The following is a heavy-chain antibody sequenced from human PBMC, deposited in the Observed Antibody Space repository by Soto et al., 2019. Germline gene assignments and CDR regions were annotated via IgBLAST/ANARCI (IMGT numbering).Heavy chain of an antibody. CDR3: ASAAVTGTAGLDF. CDR2: INPNSGGT. D-gene: IGHD6-19*01. CDR1: GYTFSGFY. Sequence: GASVKVSCKASGYTFSGFYMHWVRQAPRQGLEWMGWINPNSGGTKSAEKFQGRVTMTRDTSISTAYMELSRLTSDDTAVYYCASAAVTGTAGLDFWGQGTQVTV. V-gene: IGHV1-2*02. J-gene: IGHJ4*02.